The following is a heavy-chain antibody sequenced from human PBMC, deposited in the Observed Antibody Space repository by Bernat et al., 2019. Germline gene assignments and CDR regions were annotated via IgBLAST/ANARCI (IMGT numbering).Heavy chain of an antibody. V-gene: IGHV3-30*04. D-gene: IGHD6-19*01. CDR3: AREGYTSGRSGSFDY. CDR1: GFSFSDAV. CDR2: VSTDGRGK. Sequence: QVQLVEYGGGVVQPGGSLRLSCAGSGFSFSDAVMHWVRQAPGKGLEWVAGVSTDGRGKHYADSVKGRFTISRDNPKNTLSLQMNSLRVDDTGIYYCAREGYTSGRSGSFDYWGQGTLVTVSS. J-gene: IGHJ4*02.